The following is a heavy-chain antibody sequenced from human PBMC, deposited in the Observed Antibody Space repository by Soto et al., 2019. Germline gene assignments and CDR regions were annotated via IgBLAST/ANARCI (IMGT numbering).Heavy chain of an antibody. CDR2: IIPILDTT. CDR1: GGTSSSYA. CDR3: ASVGTTGNRRFDF. V-gene: IGHV1-69*01. J-gene: IGHJ4*02. D-gene: IGHD1-1*01. Sequence: QVQVVQSGAEVKKPGSSVRVSCKASGGTSSSYAITWMRQAPGQGLEWMGGIIPILDTTDYAQKFQGRVTFTATESTSTVYMELSRMTSDDTAVYYCASVGTTGNRRFDFWGKGTLVTVSS.